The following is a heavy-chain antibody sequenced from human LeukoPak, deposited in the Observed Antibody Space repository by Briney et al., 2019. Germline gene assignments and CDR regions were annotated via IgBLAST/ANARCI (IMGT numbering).Heavy chain of an antibody. J-gene: IGHJ4*02. Sequence: QPGRSLRLSCAASGFTFSSYALHWVRQAPGKGLEWVAVISYDGSNKYYADSVKGRFTISRDNSKNTLYLQMNSLRAEDTAVYYWAREGSPRYFDWLLDTNKGFDYWGQGTLVTVSS. V-gene: IGHV3-30*04. CDR3: AREGSPRYFDWLLDTNKGFDY. D-gene: IGHD3-9*01. CDR1: GFTFSSYA. CDR2: ISYDGSNK.